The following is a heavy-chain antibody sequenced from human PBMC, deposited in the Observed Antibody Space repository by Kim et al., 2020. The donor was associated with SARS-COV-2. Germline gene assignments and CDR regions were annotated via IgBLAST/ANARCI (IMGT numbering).Heavy chain of an antibody. CDR2: ISWNSGSI. V-gene: IGHV3-9*01. CDR3: AKAKERYCSSTSCYYGMDV. Sequence: GGSLRLSCAASGFTFDDYAMHWVRQAPGKGLEWVSGISWNSGSIGYADSVKGRFTISRDNAKNSLYLQMNSLRAEDTALYYCAKAKERYCSSTSCYYGMDVWGQGTTVTVSS. CDR1: GFTFDDYA. J-gene: IGHJ6*02. D-gene: IGHD2-2*01.